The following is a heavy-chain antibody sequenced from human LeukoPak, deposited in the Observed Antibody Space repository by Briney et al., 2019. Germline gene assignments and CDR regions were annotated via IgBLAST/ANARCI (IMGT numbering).Heavy chain of an antibody. J-gene: IGHJ4*02. Sequence: GGSLRLSFAASGFTVSSNYMNWVRQAPGKGLEWVSLIYSVGNIYYADSVKGRFTISRDNSKNTLYLQMNSLRAEDTAVYYCAREGRDTAMDGYYFDYWGQGTLVTVSS. CDR1: GFTVSSNY. CDR3: AREGRDTAMDGYYFDY. CDR2: IYSVGNI. D-gene: IGHD5-18*01. V-gene: IGHV3-66*01.